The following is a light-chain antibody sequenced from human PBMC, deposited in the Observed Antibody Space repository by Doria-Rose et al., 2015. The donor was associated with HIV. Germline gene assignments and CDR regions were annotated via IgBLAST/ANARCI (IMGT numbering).Light chain of an antibody. V-gene: IGKV3-20*01. CDR2: DGS. CDR1: QSFSSTY. CDR3: HQYGTSWT. J-gene: IGKJ1*01. Sequence: EIVMTQSPGTLSLSPGERATLSCRASQSFSSTYLAWYQQKPGQAPSLLIYDGSTRATGIPDRFSASGSGTDFTLTNNRLEPEDFALYYCHQYGTSWTFGQGTKVGI.